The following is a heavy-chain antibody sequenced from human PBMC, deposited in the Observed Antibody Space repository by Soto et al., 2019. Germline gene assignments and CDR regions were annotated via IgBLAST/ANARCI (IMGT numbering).Heavy chain of an antibody. V-gene: IGHV3-21*01. CDR3: ARDLSGDYGALDT. J-gene: IGHJ3*02. CDR2: ISTTSSFI. Sequence: PGGSLRLSCAASGFTFSSYSMNWVRQAPGKGLEWVSSISTTSSFIYSADSVKGRFTISKDNAKNTLYLQMNSLRAEDTAVYYCARDLSGDYGALDTWGQGTMVTVSS. D-gene: IGHD4-17*01. CDR1: GFTFSSYS.